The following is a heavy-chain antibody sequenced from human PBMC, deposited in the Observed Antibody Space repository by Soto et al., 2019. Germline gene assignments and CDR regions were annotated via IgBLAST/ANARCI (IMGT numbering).Heavy chain of an antibody. Sequence: QVQLVQSGAEVKKPGASVKVSCKASGYSFTSYAMHWVRQAPGQRLEWMGWINAGNGNTKYSQKFQGRVIITRDTSASTAYMELSSLRSEDTAVYYCARDCGSELPKYYFDYWGQGTLVTVSS. CDR2: INAGNGNT. CDR1: GYSFTSYA. D-gene: IGHD2-15*01. V-gene: IGHV1-3*01. J-gene: IGHJ4*02. CDR3: ARDCGSELPKYYFDY.